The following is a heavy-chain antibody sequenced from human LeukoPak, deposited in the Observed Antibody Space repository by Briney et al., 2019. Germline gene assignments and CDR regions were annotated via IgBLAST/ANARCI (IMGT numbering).Heavy chain of an antibody. D-gene: IGHD6-13*01. V-gene: IGHV4-59*01. J-gene: IGHJ5*02. CDR3: ARDRSSGWYWGWFDP. Sequence: PSETLSLTCTVSGGSISSYYWSWIRQPPGKGLEWIGYIYYSGSTNYNPSLKSRVTISVDTSKNQFSLKLSSVTAADTAVYYCARDRSSGWYWGWFDPWGQGTLVTVSS. CDR2: IYYSGST. CDR1: GGSISSYY.